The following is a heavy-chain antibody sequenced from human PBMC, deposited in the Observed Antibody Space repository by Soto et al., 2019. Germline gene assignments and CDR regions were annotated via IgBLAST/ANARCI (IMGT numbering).Heavy chain of an antibody. CDR2: TYYRSKWYN. J-gene: IGHJ5*02. Sequence: QTLSLTCAISGDSVSSNSAAWNWIRQSPSRGLEWLGRTYYRSKWYNDYAISVKSRITINPDTSKNQFSLQLNSVIPEDTAVYYCARAHFCSDRYPLDPFSPRGQRTLVTFSS. V-gene: IGHV6-1*01. D-gene: IGHD3-3*02. CDR1: GDSVSSNSAA. CDR3: ARAHFCSDRYPLDPFSP.